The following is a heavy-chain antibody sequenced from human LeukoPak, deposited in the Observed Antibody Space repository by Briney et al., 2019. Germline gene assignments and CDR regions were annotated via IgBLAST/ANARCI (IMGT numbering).Heavy chain of an antibody. CDR3: ARRGSSSWYSHYYYYMDV. CDR1: GFTFSSYG. V-gene: IGHV3-30*03. CDR2: ISYDGSNT. D-gene: IGHD6-13*01. J-gene: IGHJ6*03. Sequence: GGSLRLSCAASGFTFSSYGMHWVRQAPGKGLEWVAIISYDGSNTYYADSVKGRFTISRDNAKNSLYLQMNSLRAEDTAVYYCARRGSSSWYSHYYYYMDVWGKGTTVTVSS.